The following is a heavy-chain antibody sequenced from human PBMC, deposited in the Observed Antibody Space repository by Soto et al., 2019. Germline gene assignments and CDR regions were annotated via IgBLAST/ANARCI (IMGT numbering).Heavy chain of an antibody. Sequence: SETLSLTCSVSGDSISNLDYFWAWIRQPPGQALEYIGYIYKSATTYYNPSLESRVAISVDTSKSQFSLNVTSVTAADTAVYFCARGRYCLTGRCFPNWFDSWGQGALVTV. V-gene: IGHV4-30-4*01. CDR1: GDSISNLDYF. J-gene: IGHJ5*01. D-gene: IGHD7-27*01. CDR2: IYKSATT. CDR3: ARGRYCLTGRCFPNWFDS.